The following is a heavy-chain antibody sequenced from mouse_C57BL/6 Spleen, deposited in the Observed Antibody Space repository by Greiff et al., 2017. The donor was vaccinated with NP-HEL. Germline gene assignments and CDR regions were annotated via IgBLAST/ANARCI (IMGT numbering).Heavy chain of an antibody. Sequence: VKVVESGPGLVAPSQSLSITCTVSGFSLTSYAISWVRQPPGKGLEWLGVIWTGGGTNYNSALKSRLSISKDNSKSQVFLKMNSLQTDDTARYYCARRSLDYYGSSYDYWGQGTTLTVSS. J-gene: IGHJ2*01. CDR1: GFSLTSYA. D-gene: IGHD1-1*01. CDR3: ARRSLDYYGSSYDY. CDR2: IWTGGGT. V-gene: IGHV2-9-1*01.